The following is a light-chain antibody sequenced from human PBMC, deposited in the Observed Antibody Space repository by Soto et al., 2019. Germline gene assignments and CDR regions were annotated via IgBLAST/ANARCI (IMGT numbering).Light chain of an antibody. CDR3: QQTYSFPLT. J-gene: IGKJ4*01. CDR1: RNIDFY. CDR2: AAS. V-gene: IGKV1-39*01. Sequence: DMQMTQSPSSLSASVGDRVTITCRASRNIDFYLNWFQQKPGRAPKLLIYAASVSQSGVPSRFSGSGSGTDFTLTISSLQPEDFAIYYCQQTYSFPLTFGGGTVVEIK.